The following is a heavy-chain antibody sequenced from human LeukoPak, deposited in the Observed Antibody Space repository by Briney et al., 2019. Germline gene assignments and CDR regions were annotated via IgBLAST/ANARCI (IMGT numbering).Heavy chain of an antibody. CDR3: ARGFDCSSTSCYWGTYYYYMDV. J-gene: IGHJ6*03. CDR1: GGSISSYY. CDR2: IYYSGST. V-gene: IGHV4-59*01. D-gene: IGHD2-2*01. Sequence: SETLSLTCTVSGGSISSYYWSWIRQPPGKGLEWIGYIYYSGSTNYNPSLKSRVTISVDTSKNQFSLKLSSVTAADTAVYYCARGFDCSSTSCYWGTYYYYMDVWGKGTTVTISS.